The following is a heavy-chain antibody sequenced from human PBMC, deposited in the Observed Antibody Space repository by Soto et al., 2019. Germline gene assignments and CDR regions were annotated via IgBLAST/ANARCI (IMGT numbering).Heavy chain of an antibody. Sequence: QVQLVESGGGVVQPGRSLRLSCAASGFIFRNFGMHWVRRAPGKGLEWVAVISGDGNDKYYPDSMKGRFTISRDNFNNTLYLQLNSLRPEDKALYHCVQGASTAHQPLDSWGQGVLVTVSS. J-gene: IGHJ4*02. CDR2: ISGDGNDK. V-gene: IGHV3-30*03. CDR3: VQGASTAHQPLDS. D-gene: IGHD1-26*01. CDR1: GFIFRNFG.